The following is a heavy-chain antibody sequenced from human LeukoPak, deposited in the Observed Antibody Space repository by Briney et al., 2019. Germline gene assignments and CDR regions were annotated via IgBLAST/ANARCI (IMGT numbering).Heavy chain of an antibody. Sequence: GGSLSFSCAASGFTFSNACMSWLRQTPGKGLEWVANTKQDGSDKYYVDSVKGRFTISRANAKKSLYLQMNSLRAEDTALYYCARAREINSGWYANIYCGQGTLVTASS. V-gene: IGHV3-7*01. J-gene: IGHJ4*02. CDR3: ARAREINSGWYANIY. D-gene: IGHD6-19*01. CDR1: GFTFSNAC. CDR2: TKQDGSDK.